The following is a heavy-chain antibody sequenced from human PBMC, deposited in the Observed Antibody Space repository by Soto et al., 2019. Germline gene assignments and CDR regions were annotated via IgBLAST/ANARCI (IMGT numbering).Heavy chain of an antibody. CDR1: GGSISSGGYY. J-gene: IGHJ5*02. CDR2: IYYSGST. CDR3: ARSVTP. D-gene: IGHD3-10*01. V-gene: IGHV4-31*03. Sequence: QVQLQESGPGLVKPSQTLSLTCTVSGGSISSGGYYWNWIRQHPGKGLEWIGYIYYSGSTYYNPSPXSXXTISVDTSKTQFSLKLSSVTAADPAVYYCARSVTPWGQGTLVTVSS.